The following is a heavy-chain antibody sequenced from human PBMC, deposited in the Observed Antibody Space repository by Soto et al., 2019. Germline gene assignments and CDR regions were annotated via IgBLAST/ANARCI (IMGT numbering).Heavy chain of an antibody. CDR2: INHSGST. J-gene: IGHJ6*03. D-gene: IGHD3-3*01. CDR1: GGSFSGYY. V-gene: IGHV4-34*01. Sequence: SETLSLTCAVYGGSFSGYYWSWIHQPPGKGLEWIGEINHSGSTNYNPSLKSRVTISVDTSKNQFSLKLSSVTAADTAVYYCARECTAGRAGVVIQLKYYYYMDVWGKGTTVTVSS. CDR3: ARECTAGRAGVVIQLKYYYYMDV.